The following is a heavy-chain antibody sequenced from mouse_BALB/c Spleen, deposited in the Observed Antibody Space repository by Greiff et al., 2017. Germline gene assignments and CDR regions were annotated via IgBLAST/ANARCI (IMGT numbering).Heavy chain of an antibody. D-gene: IGHD2-4*01. V-gene: IGHV14-3*02. CDR2: IDPANGNT. Sequence: EVQLQQSGAELVKPGASVKLSCTASGFNFKDTYMHWVKQRPEQGLEWIGRIDPANGNTKYDPKFQGKATITADTSSNTAYLQLSSLTSEDTAVYYCYYDDDVGTWFADGGQGTLVTVSA. CDR1: GFNFKDTY. J-gene: IGHJ3*01. CDR3: YYDDDVGTWFAD.